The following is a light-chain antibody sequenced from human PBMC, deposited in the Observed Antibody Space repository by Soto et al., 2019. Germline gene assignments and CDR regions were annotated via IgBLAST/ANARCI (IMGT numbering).Light chain of an antibody. CDR3: HQYNNGLALT. V-gene: IGKV3-15*01. Sequence: EIVVTQSPATLSVSPRERATRSCMASQSVSSNLAWYQQKPGQAPRLLIYGASTRATGIPVRFRGSGSGTEFTLTISSLQSEDSAVYYCHQYNNGLALTFGGGTKVDIK. CDR1: QSVSSN. J-gene: IGKJ4*01. CDR2: GAS.